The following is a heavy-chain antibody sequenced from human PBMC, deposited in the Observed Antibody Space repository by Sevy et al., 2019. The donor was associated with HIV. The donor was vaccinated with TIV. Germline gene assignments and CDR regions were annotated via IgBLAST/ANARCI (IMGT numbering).Heavy chain of an antibody. CDR2: MSYGGST. J-gene: IGHJ4*02. Sequence: SETLSLTCAVSGGPISTSSFYWGWIRQPPGKGLEGIGTMSYGGSTYYNRSLKGRVTLSVDTSKNQFSLKLSSVTAADTAVYYCAKGYTYGPNPALGYWGQGTLVTVSS. CDR3: AKGYTYGPNPALGY. V-gene: IGHV4-39*01. D-gene: IGHD5-18*01. CDR1: GGPISTSSFY.